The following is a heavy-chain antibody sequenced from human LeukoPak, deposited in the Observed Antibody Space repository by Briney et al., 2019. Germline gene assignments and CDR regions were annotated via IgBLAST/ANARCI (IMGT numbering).Heavy chain of an antibody. CDR1: GFTFSSYS. D-gene: IGHD1-26*01. CDR2: ISSSGRTI. J-gene: IGHJ4*02. V-gene: IGHV3-48*01. CDR3: ASLKWELLSYDY. Sequence: GGSLRLSCAASGFTFSSYSMNWVRQAPGKGLEWVSFISSSGRTIYYADSVKGRFTISRDNAKNSLYLQMNSLRAEDTAVYYCASLKWELLSYDYWGQGTLVTVSS.